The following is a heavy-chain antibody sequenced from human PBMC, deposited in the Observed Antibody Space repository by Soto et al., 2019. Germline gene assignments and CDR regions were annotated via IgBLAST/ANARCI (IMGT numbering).Heavy chain of an antibody. J-gene: IGHJ6*02. CDR3: VAYYYGSGSPSPHYYYYGMDV. D-gene: IGHD3-10*01. CDR2: IIPIFGTA. V-gene: IGHV1-69*13. Sequence: SVKVSCKASGGTFSSYAISWVRQAPGQGLEWMGGIIPIFGTANYAQKFQGRVTITADESTSTAYMELSSLRSEDTAVYYCVAYYYGSGSPSPHYYYYGMDVWGQGTTVTVSS. CDR1: GGTFSSYA.